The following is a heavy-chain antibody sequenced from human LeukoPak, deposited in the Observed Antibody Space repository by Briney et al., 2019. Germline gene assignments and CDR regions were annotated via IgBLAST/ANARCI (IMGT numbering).Heavy chain of an antibody. CDR3: ERKTPIAEDAFDI. J-gene: IGHJ3*02. V-gene: IGHV1-46*01. CDR1: GYTFTSYY. D-gene: IGHD6-13*01. Sequence: ASVKVSCKASGYTFTSYYMHWVRQAPGQGLEWMGIINPSGGSTSYAQKFQGRVTMTRDMSTSTVYMELRSLRSDDTAVYYCERKTPIAEDAFDIWGQGTMVTVSS. CDR2: INPSGGST.